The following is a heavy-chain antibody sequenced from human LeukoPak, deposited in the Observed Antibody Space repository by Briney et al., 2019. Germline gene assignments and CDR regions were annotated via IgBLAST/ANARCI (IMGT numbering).Heavy chain of an antibody. CDR1: GFTFRSYS. J-gene: IGHJ4*02. CDR2: ISGSGGST. V-gene: IGHV3-23*01. CDR3: AKELYYYDSSGYYYVIDY. Sequence: GGSLRLSCAASGFTFRSYSMNWVRQAPGKGLEWVSAISGSGGSTYYADSVQGRFTISRDNSKNTLYLQMNSLRAEDTAVYYCAKELYYYDSSGYYYVIDYWGQGTLVTVSS. D-gene: IGHD3-22*01.